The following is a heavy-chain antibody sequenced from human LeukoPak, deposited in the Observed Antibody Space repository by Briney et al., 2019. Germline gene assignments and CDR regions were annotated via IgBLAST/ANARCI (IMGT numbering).Heavy chain of an antibody. CDR3: TTGPSYGYEW. D-gene: IGHD3-16*01. Sequence: GGSLRLSCAASGMAFSNHWMHWVRQAPGKGLVWVSLIKTDGRTTIYADSVKGRFTISRDNGKSTLYLQMNSLRAEDTAIYYCTTGPSYGYEWWGQGTVVTVSS. CDR1: GMAFSNHW. J-gene: IGHJ4*02. V-gene: IGHV3-74*01. CDR2: IKTDGRTT.